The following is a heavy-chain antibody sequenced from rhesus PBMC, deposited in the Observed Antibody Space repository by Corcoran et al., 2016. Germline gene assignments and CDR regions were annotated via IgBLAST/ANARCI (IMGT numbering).Heavy chain of an antibody. V-gene: IGHV4-80*01. CDR3: ARPKNPVTTSVDD. D-gene: IGHD4-23*01. CDR1: GGSFSRYW. CDR2: SHGTGGST. Sequence: QVQLQESGPGLVKPSETLSLTCAVSGGSFSRYWWSWIRRPTGTGLEWIGDSHGTGGSTNDIPSLKRRATLSKAASKNQSSLKLSPVTAADPAVYYCARPKNPVTTSVDDWRKGGLVTVSS. J-gene: IGHJ4*01.